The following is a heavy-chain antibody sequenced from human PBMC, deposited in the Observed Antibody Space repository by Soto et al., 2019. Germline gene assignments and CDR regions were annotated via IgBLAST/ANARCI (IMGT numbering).Heavy chain of an antibody. J-gene: IGHJ4*02. CDR1: GFSLNTYGVG. CDR2: IYWDDDK. CDR3: ARALGSWGAYYFDY. Sequence: QITLKESGPTLVKPTQTLTLTCTFSGFSLNTYGVGVGWIRQPPGKALEWLALIYWDDDKRYSPSLKSRLTITKDTSKNHVVLTMTNMDPVDTVTYYCARALGSWGAYYFDYWGQGTLVTVSS. V-gene: IGHV2-5*02. D-gene: IGHD3-16*01.